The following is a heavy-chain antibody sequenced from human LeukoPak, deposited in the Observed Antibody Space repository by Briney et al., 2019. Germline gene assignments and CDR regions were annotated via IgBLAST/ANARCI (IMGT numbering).Heavy chain of an antibody. CDR2: IYYTGST. V-gene: IGHV4-59*01. CDR3: ARLGYYDSSGRGPRDY. J-gene: IGHJ4*02. Sequence: PSETLSLTCTVSGGSISSYYWSWIRQPPGKGLEWIGYIYYTGSTNYNPSLKSRVTISVDTSKNQFSLKLSSVTAADTAVYYCARLGYYDSSGRGPRDYWGQGTLVTVSS. D-gene: IGHD3-22*01. CDR1: GGSISSYY.